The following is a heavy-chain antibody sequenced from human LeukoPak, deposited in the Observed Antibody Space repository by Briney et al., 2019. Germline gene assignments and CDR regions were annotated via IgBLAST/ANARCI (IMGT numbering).Heavy chain of an antibody. V-gene: IGHV4-34*01. CDR2: INHSGST. Sequence: SETLSLTCAVYGGSFSGYYWSWIRQPPGKGLEWIGEINHSGSTNYNPSLKSRVTISVDTSKNQFSLNLNSVTAADTAVYYCARGLLRDGYNSMAFDYWGQGTLVTVSS. D-gene: IGHD5-24*01. CDR3: ARGLLRDGYNSMAFDY. CDR1: GGSFSGYY. J-gene: IGHJ4*02.